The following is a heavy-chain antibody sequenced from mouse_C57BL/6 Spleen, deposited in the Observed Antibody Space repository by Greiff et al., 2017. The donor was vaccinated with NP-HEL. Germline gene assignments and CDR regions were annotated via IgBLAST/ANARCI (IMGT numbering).Heavy chain of an antibody. CDR3: ARSFITTGWYFDV. CDR1: GYTFTSYW. V-gene: IGHV1-55*01. Sequence: QVQLQQPGAELVKPGASVKMSCKASGYTFTSYWITWVKQRPGQGLEWIGDIYPGSGSTNYNEKFKSKATLTVDTSSSTAYMQLSSLTSADSAVYYCARSFITTGWYFDVWGTGTTVTVSS. D-gene: IGHD1-1*01. J-gene: IGHJ1*03. CDR2: IYPGSGST.